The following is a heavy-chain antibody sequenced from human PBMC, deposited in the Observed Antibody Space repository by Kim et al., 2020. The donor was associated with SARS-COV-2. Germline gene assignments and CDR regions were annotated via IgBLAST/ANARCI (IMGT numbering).Heavy chain of an antibody. Sequence: GGSLRLSCAASGFTFSNTWMSWVRQAPGKGLEWVGLIRSKTDGGTTEYAAPVKGRFTISRDDSKNTLYLQMNSLETVDTAVYYCTTYAYGGKGFWGQGTLVTVSS. CDR1: GFTFSNTW. J-gene: IGHJ4*02. D-gene: IGHD4-17*01. CDR3: TTYAYGGKGF. CDR2: IRSKTDGGTT. V-gene: IGHV3-15*01.